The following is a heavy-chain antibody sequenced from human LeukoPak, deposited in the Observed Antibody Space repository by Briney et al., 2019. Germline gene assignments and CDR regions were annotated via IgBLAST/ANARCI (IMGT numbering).Heavy chain of an antibody. D-gene: IGHD3-10*01. CDR2: MYYSGST. J-gene: IGHJ3*02. Sequence: SETLSLTCTVSGGSISSGFYSWRWIRQPPGKGLEWIGYMYYSGSTYYNPSLKSRVAVSVGPSKNQFSLNLNSVTAADTAVYYCARDTVFGAYYNAFDMWGPGTVVTVSS. CDR1: GGSISSGFYS. V-gene: IGHV4-30-4*07. CDR3: ARDTVFGAYYNAFDM.